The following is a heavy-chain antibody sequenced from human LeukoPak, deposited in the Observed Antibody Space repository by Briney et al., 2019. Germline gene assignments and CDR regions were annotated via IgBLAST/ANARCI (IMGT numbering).Heavy chain of an antibody. CDR2: ISYDGINE. V-gene: IGHV3-30-3*01. CDR1: GFTFNSYA. J-gene: IGHJ4*02. D-gene: IGHD6-19*01. CDR3: ARSFVAVAAPYYFDY. Sequence: AGGSLRLSCAASGFTFNSYAMHWVRQAPGKGLEWVAVISYDGINEYYADSVKGRFTISRDNSKNTLYLQMNILRAEDTAVYYCARSFVAVAAPYYFDYWGQGTLVTVSS.